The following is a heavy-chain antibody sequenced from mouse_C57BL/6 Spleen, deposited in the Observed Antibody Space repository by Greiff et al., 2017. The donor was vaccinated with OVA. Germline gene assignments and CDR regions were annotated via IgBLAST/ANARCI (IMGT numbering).Heavy chain of an antibody. D-gene: IGHD3-2*02. V-gene: IGHV1-52*01. CDR3: ARYGTAQAVFAY. CDR1: GYTFTSYW. CDR2: IDPSDSET. J-gene: IGHJ3*01. Sequence: QVQLQQPGAELVRPGSSVKLSCKASGYTFTSYWMPWVKQRPIQGLEWIGNIDPSDSETHYNQKFKDKATLTVDKSSSTAYMQLSSLTSEDSAVYYCARYGTAQAVFAYWGQGTLVTVSA.